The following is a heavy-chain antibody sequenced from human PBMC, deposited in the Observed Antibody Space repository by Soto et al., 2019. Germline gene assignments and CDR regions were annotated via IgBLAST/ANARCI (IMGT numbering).Heavy chain of an antibody. Sequence: EVQLVESGGDFVQPGGSRRLSCAASGFTFSIYWMHWVRQVPGKGLVWVSRIYSAGSRVNYADSVKGRFAISRDNAKNTLYLHVNSLTVEDTAVYSCARGGSGAYYQDYWGRGTLVTVSS. CDR2: IYSAGSRV. J-gene: IGHJ4*02. CDR1: GFTFSIYW. CDR3: ARGGSGAYYQDY. V-gene: IGHV3-74*01. D-gene: IGHD3-22*01.